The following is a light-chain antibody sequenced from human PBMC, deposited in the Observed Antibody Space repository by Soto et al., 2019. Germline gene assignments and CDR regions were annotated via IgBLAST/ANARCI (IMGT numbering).Light chain of an antibody. V-gene: IGKV3-20*01. CDR2: GAS. Sequence: EIVLTQSPGTLSLSPGERATLSCRASQTVSSNYLAWYQQKPGQAPRFLIYGASSRATGIPDRFSGSGSGTDFALTITSLQAEDFATYYCQQLRMYPSTFGGGTKVDIK. CDR3: QQLRMYPST. CDR1: QTVSSNY. J-gene: IGKJ4*01.